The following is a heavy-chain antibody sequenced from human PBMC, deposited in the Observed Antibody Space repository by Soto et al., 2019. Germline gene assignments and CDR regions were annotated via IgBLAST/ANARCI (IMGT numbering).Heavy chain of an antibody. Sequence: SETLSLTCTVSGGSISSSSSYWSWIRQPPGKGLEWIGYIYYSGSTNYNPSLKSRVTISVDTSKNQFSLKLSSVTAADTAVYYCAREGYCSGGSCFRRYYHAFDIWGQGTMVTVSS. CDR2: IYYSGST. CDR3: AREGYCSGGSCFRRYYHAFDI. CDR1: GGSISSSSSY. J-gene: IGHJ3*02. D-gene: IGHD2-15*01. V-gene: IGHV4-61*01.